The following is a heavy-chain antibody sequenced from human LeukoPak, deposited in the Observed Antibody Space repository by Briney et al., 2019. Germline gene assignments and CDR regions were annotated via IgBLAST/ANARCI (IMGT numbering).Heavy chain of an antibody. D-gene: IGHD2-15*01. V-gene: IGHV3-7*01. Sequence: GGSLRLSCAASGFTFSTYSMSWVRQAPGKGLEWVANIKQDGSEKYYVDSVKGRFTISRDNAKNSLYLQMNSLRAEDTAVYYCARAGSPPNWFDPWGQGTLVTVSS. CDR2: IKQDGSEK. CDR3: ARAGSPPNWFDP. CDR1: GFTFSTYS. J-gene: IGHJ5*02.